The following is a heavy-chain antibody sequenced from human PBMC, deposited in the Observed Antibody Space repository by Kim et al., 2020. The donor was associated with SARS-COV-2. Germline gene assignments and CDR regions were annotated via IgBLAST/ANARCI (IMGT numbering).Heavy chain of an antibody. D-gene: IGHD3-10*01. CDR3: ARHTGGGNFDY. Sequence: ETKYSPSFQERVTISADKSINAAYLQWRSLKASDTAMYYCARHTGGGNFDYWGQGTLVTVSS. J-gene: IGHJ4*02. CDR2: ET. V-gene: IGHV5-51*01.